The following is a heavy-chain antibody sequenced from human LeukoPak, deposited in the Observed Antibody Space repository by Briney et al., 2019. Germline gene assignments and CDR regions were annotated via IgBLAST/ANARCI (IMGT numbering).Heavy chain of an antibody. CDR2: IPGSGGST. J-gene: IGHJ6*03. CDR1: GFTFSNYA. CDR3: AKGGGLSYYYYMDV. D-gene: IGHD3-16*01. Sequence: GGSLRLSCAASGFTFSNYAMSWVRQPPGKGLEWVSTIPGSGGSTYYADSVKGRFTISRDNSKNTLYLQMNSLRAEDTAVYYCAKGGGLSYYYYMDVWGKGTTVTVSS. V-gene: IGHV3-23*01.